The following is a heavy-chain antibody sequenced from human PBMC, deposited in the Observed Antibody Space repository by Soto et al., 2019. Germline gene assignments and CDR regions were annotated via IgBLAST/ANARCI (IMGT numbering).Heavy chain of an antibody. CDR2: INIDGSTT. Sequence: EVQLVESGGVSVQPGGSLRLSCAASGFSLSNYWMHWVRQAPGKGLVWVSRINIDGSTTTDADSVKGRFTSSRENAKNTLYLQMNSLRDEDTAVYYCVRIRRGDGYTFGYWGQGTLVTVSS. CDR1: GFSLSNYW. V-gene: IGHV3-74*01. J-gene: IGHJ4*02. CDR3: VRIRRGDGYTFGY. D-gene: IGHD5-12*01.